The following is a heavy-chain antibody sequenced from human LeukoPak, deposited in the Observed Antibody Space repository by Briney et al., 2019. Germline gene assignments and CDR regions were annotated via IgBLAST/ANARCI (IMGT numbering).Heavy chain of an antibody. CDR1: GYSISSGYY. D-gene: IGHD3-22*01. CDR3: ARASYYYDSSGSLDY. J-gene: IGHJ4*02. V-gene: IGHV4-38-2*02. CDR2: IYHSGST. Sequence: PSETLSLTCTVSGYSISSGYYWGWIRQPPGKGLEWVGSIYHSGSTYYNPSLKSRVTISVDTSKNQFSLELSSVTAADTAVYYCARASYYYDSSGSLDYWGQGTLVTVSS.